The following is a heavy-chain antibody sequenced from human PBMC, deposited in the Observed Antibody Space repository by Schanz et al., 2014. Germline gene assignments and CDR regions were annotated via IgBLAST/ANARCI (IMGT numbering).Heavy chain of an antibody. CDR1: GDSITHFY. CDR3: ARDPWVGEKDAFDF. Sequence: QVRLQESGPGLVRPSETLSLTCTVSGDSITHFYWSWIRQSPGKGLEWIGSIYYSGTTNYSPSLNSRVTISLDMSKKSFSLNLSSVTTADAAVYYCARDPWVGEKDAFDFWGQGTMVIVSP. V-gene: IGHV4-59*01. D-gene: IGHD3-10*01. J-gene: IGHJ3*01. CDR2: IYYSGTT.